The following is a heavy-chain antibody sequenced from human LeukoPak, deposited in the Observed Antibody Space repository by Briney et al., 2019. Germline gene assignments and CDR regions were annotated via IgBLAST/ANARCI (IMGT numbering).Heavy chain of an antibody. CDR1: GGSFSGYY. V-gene: IGHV4-34*01. D-gene: IGHD3-10*01. J-gene: IGHJ4*02. Sequence: SETLSLTCVVYGGSFSGYYWSWIRQPPGKGLEWIGEIDQSGTTNYNPSLKCRVSISVDTSKKQFSLTLTSMTAADTAVYYCARVPHYYFGYGYFDSWGQGTLVTVSS. CDR2: IDQSGTT. CDR3: ARVPHYYFGYGYFDS.